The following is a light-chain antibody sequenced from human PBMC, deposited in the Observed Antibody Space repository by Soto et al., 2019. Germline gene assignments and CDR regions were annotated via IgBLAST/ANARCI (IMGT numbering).Light chain of an antibody. CDR2: GAS. J-gene: IGKJ1*01. Sequence: EIVMTQSPATLSVSPGERATLSCRASQSFSNNLAWYQQKPGQAPRLLIYGASTRATGIPARFSGSGSGTEFTLTINSLPSEDFAVYYCQQYNNWPGTFGQGTKVEIK. V-gene: IGKV3-15*01. CDR3: QQYNNWPGT. CDR1: QSFSNN.